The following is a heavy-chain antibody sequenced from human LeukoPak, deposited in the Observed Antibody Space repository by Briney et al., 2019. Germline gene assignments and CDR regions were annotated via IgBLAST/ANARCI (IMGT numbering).Heavy chain of an antibody. J-gene: IGHJ4*02. CDR2: IHTSGST. CDR1: GGFISSYY. Sequence: SETLSLTCTVSGGFISSYYWSWIRQPAGKGLEWLGRIHTSGSTNYNPSLMSRVTMSVDTSKKQFSLKLISVTAADTAVYYCARDRHTAYYSDSSGYGYFDYWDQGTLVTVSS. CDR3: ARDRHTAYYSDSSGYGYFDY. D-gene: IGHD3-22*01. V-gene: IGHV4-4*07.